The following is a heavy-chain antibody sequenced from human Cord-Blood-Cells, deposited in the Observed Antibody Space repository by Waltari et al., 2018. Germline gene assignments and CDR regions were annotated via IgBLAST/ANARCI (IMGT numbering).Heavy chain of an antibody. D-gene: IGHD6-19*01. CDR3: ASVGGWYNNWFDP. CDR1: GFPVSSNY. Sequence: EVQLVESGGGLIQPGGSLRLSCAASGFPVSSNYMSWVRQAPGKGLEWVSVIYSGGSTYYADSVKGRFTISRDNSKNTLYLQMNSLRAEDTAVYYCASVGGWYNNWFDPWGQGTLVTVSS. J-gene: IGHJ5*02. CDR2: IYSGGST. V-gene: IGHV3-53*01.